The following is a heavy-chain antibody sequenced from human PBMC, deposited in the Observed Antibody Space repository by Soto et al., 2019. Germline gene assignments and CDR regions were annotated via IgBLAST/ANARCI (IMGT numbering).Heavy chain of an antibody. CDR2: IYYSEST. J-gene: IGHJ4*02. D-gene: IGHD3-22*01. Sequence: PSETLSLTCTVSGGSISSYYWSWIRQPPGKGLEWIGYIYYSESTNYNPSLKSRLTISVDTSKNQFSLKLSSVTAADTAVYYCARSDHYYYDSSGYWDYWGQGTLVTVSS. V-gene: IGHV4-59*08. CDR3: ARSDHYYYDSSGYWDY. CDR1: GGSISSYY.